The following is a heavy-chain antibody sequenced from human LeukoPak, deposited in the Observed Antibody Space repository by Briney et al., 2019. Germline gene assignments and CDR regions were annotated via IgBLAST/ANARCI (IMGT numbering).Heavy chain of an antibody. CDR1: GGSISSYY. J-gene: IGHJ4*02. CDR2: IYYSGST. Sequence: SETLSHTCTVSGGSISSYYWSWIRQTPGKGLEWIGYIYYSGSTNYNPSLKSRVTISVDTSKNQFSLKLSSVTAADTAVYHCARGALRFLVWGQGTLVTVSS. D-gene: IGHD3-3*01. V-gene: IGHV4-59*01. CDR3: ARGALRFLV.